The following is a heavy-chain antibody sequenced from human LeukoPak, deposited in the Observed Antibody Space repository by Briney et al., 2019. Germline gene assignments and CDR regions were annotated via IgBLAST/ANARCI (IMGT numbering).Heavy chain of an antibody. J-gene: IGHJ3*02. CDR3: ARQVLRYFDWTRTFDI. CDR1: GYSFTSYW. Sequence: GESLKISCKGPGYSFTSYWIGWVRQMPGKGLEWMGIIYPGDSDTRYSPSFQGQVTISADKYISTAYLQWSSLKASDTAMYYCARQVLRYFDWTRTFDIWGQGTMVTVSS. D-gene: IGHD3-9*01. CDR2: IYPGDSDT. V-gene: IGHV5-51*01.